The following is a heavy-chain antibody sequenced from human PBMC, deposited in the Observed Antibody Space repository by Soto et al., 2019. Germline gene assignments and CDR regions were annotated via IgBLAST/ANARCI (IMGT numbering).Heavy chain of an antibody. V-gene: IGHV4-59*11. J-gene: IGHJ4*02. CDR3: AGGYYDTRGYSELFDC. CDR2: IYNSGTT. CDR1: CVSISNHY. Sequence: SETRSLTCTVLCVSISNHYWNWIRQPPGEGLEWIGYIYNSGTTNYNPSLKSRVTMSVDTSKNQFSLNLSSVTAADTALYYCAGGYYDTRGYSELFDCWGQGTLVTVSS. D-gene: IGHD3-22*01.